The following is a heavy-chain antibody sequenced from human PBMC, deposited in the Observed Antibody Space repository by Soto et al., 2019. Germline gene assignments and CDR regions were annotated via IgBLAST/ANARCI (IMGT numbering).Heavy chain of an antibody. CDR3: AKFVFYGDSLVEY. V-gene: IGHV3-23*01. J-gene: IGHJ4*02. CDR1: GLTFSRFA. Sequence: EVQLLESGGDLVQPGGSPRLSCVASGLTFSRFALSWVRQSPGKGLEWVSAISGGGGSTYYADSVKGRFTVSRDNSKDTLYLQMNTLRAEDTAVYYCAKFVFYGDSLVEYRGQGTLVTVSS. D-gene: IGHD4-17*01. CDR2: ISGGGGST.